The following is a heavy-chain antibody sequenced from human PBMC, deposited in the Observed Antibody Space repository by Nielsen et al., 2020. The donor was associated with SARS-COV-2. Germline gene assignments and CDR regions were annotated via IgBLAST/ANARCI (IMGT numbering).Heavy chain of an antibody. CDR2: VKSKYNGGTT. V-gene: IGHV3-15*01. CDR1: GFTFSNAW. J-gene: IGHJ4*02. Sequence: GESLKISCTASGFTFSNAWMNWVRQAPGKGLEWVGRVKSKYNGGTTDYAAPVRGRFTVSSDDSKNTVYLQMDSLKAEDTAVYYCATGGYYFDYWGQGTLVTVSS. CDR3: ATGGYYFDY.